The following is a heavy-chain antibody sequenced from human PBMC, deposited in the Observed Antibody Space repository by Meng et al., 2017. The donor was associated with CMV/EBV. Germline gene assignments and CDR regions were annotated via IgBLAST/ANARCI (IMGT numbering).Heavy chain of an antibody. CDR2: IYYSGST. V-gene: IGHV4-61*01. CDR3: ARAATIFEYYGMDV. D-gene: IGHD3-3*01. CDR1: GGSVSSGSYY. J-gene: IGHJ6*02. Sequence: GSLRLSCTVSGGSVSSGSYYWSWIRQPPGKGLEWIGYIYYSGSTNYNPSRKSRVTISVDTSKNQFSLKLSSVTAADTAVYYCARAATIFEYYGMDVWGQGTTVTVSS.